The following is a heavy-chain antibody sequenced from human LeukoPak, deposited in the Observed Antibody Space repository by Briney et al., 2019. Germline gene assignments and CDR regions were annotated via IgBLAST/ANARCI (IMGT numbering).Heavy chain of an antibody. J-gene: IGHJ5*02. CDR3: ARDLDYYGSGSYRGSWSDP. Sequence: SQTLSLTCAISGDSVSSNSAAWNWIRQSPSRGLEWLGRTYYRSKWYNDYAVSVKSRITINPDTSKNQFSLQLNSVTPEDTAVYYCARDLDYYGSGSYRGSWSDPWGQGTLVTVSS. V-gene: IGHV6-1*01. CDR2: TYYRSKWYN. D-gene: IGHD3-10*01. CDR1: GDSVSSNSAA.